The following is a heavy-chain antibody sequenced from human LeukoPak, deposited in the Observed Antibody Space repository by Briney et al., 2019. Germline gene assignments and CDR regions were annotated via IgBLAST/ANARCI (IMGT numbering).Heavy chain of an antibody. Sequence: SETLSLTCTVSGGSISSGDYYWSWIRQPPGKGPEWIGYIYYSGSTYYNPSLKSRVTISVDTSKNQSSLKLSSVTAADTAVYYCARMLLRFPTNWFDPWGQGTLVTVSS. D-gene: IGHD1-26*01. CDR3: ARMLLRFPTNWFDP. CDR2: IYYSGST. V-gene: IGHV4-30-4*08. J-gene: IGHJ5*02. CDR1: GGSISSGDYY.